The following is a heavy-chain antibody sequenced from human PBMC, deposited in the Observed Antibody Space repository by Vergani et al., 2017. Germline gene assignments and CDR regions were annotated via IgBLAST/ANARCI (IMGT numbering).Heavy chain of an antibody. D-gene: IGHD3-3*01. CDR2: IKTKTDAETT. V-gene: IGHV3-15*01. Sequence: EVQLVESGGGLVKPGGSLRLSCAGSGFTFKNTWMNWVRQAPGEGLEWIGRIKTKTDAETTDYAAPVKGRFTISRDNSKNTLYLQMNSLRAEDTAVYYCAKDGVLRFLEWLSRGGYFDYWGQGTLVTVSS. CDR3: AKDGVLRFLEWLSRGGYFDY. CDR1: GFTFKNTW. J-gene: IGHJ4*02.